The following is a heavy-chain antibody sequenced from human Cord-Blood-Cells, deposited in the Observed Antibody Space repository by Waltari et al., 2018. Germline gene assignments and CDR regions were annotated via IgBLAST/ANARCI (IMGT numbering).Heavy chain of an antibody. CDR3: ARPGEEGTNWYFDL. D-gene: IGHD3-10*01. CDR1: GGSFSGYY. J-gene: IGHJ2*01. Sequence: QVQLQQWGAGLLKPSETLSLTCAVYGGSFSGYYWSWIRQPPGKGLEWIGEINHSGSTNYTTSLQSRVTISVDTSKNQFSLKLSSVTAADTAVYYCARPGEEGTNWYFDLWGRGTLVTVSS. V-gene: IGHV4-34*01. CDR2: INHSGST.